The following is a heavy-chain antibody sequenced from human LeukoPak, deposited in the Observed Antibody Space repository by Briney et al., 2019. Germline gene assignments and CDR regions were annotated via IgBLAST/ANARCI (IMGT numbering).Heavy chain of an antibody. D-gene: IGHD2-15*01. CDR3: ARGYCLNY. V-gene: IGHV4-39*07. J-gene: IGHJ4*02. CDR2: IYYSGST. CDR1: GGSISSSSYY. Sequence: SETLSLTCTVSGGSISSSSYYWGWIRQPPGKGLEWIGSIYYSGSTYYNPSLKSRVTISVDTSKNQFSLQLNSVTPEDTALYYCARGYCLNYWGQGTLVTVSS.